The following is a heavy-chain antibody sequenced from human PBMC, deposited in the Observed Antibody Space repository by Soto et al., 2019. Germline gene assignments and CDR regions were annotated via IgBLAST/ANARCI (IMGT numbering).Heavy chain of an antibody. V-gene: IGHV3-64D*06. CDR3: VKDLVYCGGGSFYALAGDFVY. CDR2: ISSNGGST. CDR1: GFTFSSYA. Sequence: PGGSLRLSCEASGFTFSSYAMHWVRQAPGKGLEYVSAISSNGGSTYYADPVKGRFTISRDNSKNTLHLQMSSLRAEDTAVYYCVKDLVYCGGGSFYALAGDFVYWGQGTLVTVSS. D-gene: IGHD2-15*01. J-gene: IGHJ4*02.